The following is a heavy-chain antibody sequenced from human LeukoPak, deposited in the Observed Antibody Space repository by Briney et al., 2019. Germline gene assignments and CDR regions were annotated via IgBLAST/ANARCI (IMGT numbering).Heavy chain of an antibody. D-gene: IGHD6-13*01. CDR1: RFTFSSYA. J-gene: IGHJ4*02. V-gene: IGHV3-30-3*01. CDR2: ISYDGSNK. Sequence: GGSLRLSCAASRFTFSSYAMHWVRQAPGKGLEWVAVISYDGSNKYYADSVKGRFTISRDNSKNTLYLQMNSLRAEDTAVYYCAREGSSWYGGLDYWGQGTLVTVSS. CDR3: AREGSSWYGGLDY.